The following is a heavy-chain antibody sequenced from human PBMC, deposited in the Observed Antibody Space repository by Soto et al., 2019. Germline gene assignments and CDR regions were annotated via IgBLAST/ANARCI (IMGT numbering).Heavy chain of an antibody. CDR2: IIPILGIA. CDR1: GGTFSSYT. J-gene: IGHJ6*02. V-gene: IGHV1-69*02. CDR3: ARGSGSYSGSGPYGMDV. D-gene: IGHD3-10*01. Sequence: QVQLMQSGAEVKKPGSSVKVSCKASGGTFSSYTISWVRQAPGQGLEWMGRIIPILGIANYAQKFQGRVTITADKSTSTAYMELSSLRSEDTAVYYCARGSGSYSGSGPYGMDVWGQGTTVTVSS.